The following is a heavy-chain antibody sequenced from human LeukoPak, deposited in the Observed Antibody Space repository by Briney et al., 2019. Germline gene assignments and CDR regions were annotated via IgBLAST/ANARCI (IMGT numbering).Heavy chain of an antibody. V-gene: IGHV3-33*01. J-gene: IGHJ4*02. CDR1: GFTFSSYG. Sequence: PGRSLRLSCAASGFTFSSYGMHWVRQAPGKGLEWVAVIWYDGSNKYYADSVKGRFTISRDNSKNTLYLQMNSLRAEDTAVYYCARGLQLWLEPYYFDYWGQGTLVTVSS. CDR3: ARGLQLWLEPYYFDY. D-gene: IGHD5-18*01. CDR2: IWYDGSNK.